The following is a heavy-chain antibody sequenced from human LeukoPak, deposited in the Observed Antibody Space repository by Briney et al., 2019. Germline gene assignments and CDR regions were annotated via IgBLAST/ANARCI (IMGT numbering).Heavy chain of an antibody. CDR3: ARRRYCTGGSCNFFDY. D-gene: IGHD2-15*01. Sequence: GSLRLSCAASGFTFSSYSMNWVRQAPGKGLEWIGYIYYSGSTNYNPSLKSRVTISVDTSKNQLSLKLTSVTAADTALYYCARRRYCTGGSCNFFDYWGQGTLVTVSS. J-gene: IGHJ4*02. V-gene: IGHV4-59*01. CDR1: GFTFSSYS. CDR2: IYYSGST.